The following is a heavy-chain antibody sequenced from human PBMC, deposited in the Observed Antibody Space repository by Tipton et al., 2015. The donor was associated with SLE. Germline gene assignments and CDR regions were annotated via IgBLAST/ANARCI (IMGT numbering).Heavy chain of an antibody. CDR3: ARIRPGHGDPFDF. V-gene: IGHV4-4*07. CDR2: IYSSGVT. Sequence: TLSLTCAVSGASITSDYWGWIRQPAGKGLEWIGRIYSSGVTSVNPSLKSRLTMSLDTSKKQFSLRLNSVTAADTAVYYCARIRPGHGDPFDFWGQGTLVTVSS. CDR1: GASITSDY. J-gene: IGHJ4*02. D-gene: IGHD4-17*01.